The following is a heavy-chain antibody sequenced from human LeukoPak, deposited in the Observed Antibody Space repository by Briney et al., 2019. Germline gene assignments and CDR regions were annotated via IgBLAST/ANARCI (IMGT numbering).Heavy chain of an antibody. J-gene: IGHJ4*02. CDR1: GFTFSSYW. D-gene: IGHD3-22*01. Sequence: GGSLRLSCAASGFTFSSYWMHWVRQAPGKGLVWVSRINSDGSSTCYADSVKGRFTISRDNAKNTLYLQMNSLRAEDTAVYYCAMGPYYYDSSGYYYWGQGTLVTVSS. CDR3: AMGPYYYDSSGYYY. V-gene: IGHV3-74*01. CDR2: INSDGSST.